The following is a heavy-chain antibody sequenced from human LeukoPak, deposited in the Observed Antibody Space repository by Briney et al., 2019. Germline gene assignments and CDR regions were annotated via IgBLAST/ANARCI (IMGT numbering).Heavy chain of an antibody. D-gene: IGHD2-15*01. CDR2: IYYSGST. Sequence: SLTLSLTCTVSGGSISSGDYYWSWIRQPPGKGLEWIGYIYYSGSTYYNPSLKSRVTISVDTSKNQFSLKLSSVTAADTAVYYCARADIVVVVAAAHDAFDIWGQGTMVTVSS. J-gene: IGHJ3*02. CDR3: ARADIVVVVAAAHDAFDI. V-gene: IGHV4-30-4*01. CDR1: GGSISSGDYY.